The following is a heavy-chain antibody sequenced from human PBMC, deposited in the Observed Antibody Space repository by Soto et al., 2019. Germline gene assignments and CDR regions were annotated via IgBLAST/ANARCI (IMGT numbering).Heavy chain of an antibody. J-gene: IGHJ4*02. CDR2: IYYSGST. D-gene: IGHD2-21*02. Sequence: SETLSLTCTVSGGSISSYYWSWIRQPPGKGLEWIGYIYYSGSTNYNPSLKGRVTISVDTSKNQFSLKLSSVTAADTAVYYGARDICGGDCYGHFDYWGQGTLVTVSS. V-gene: IGHV4-59*01. CDR3: ARDICGGDCYGHFDY. CDR1: GGSISSYY.